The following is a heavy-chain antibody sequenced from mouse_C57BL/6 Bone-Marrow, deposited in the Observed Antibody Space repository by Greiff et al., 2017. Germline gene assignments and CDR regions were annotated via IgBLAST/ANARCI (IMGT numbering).Heavy chain of an antibody. CDR3: AREGTVVATGDY. Sequence: QVQLQQSGPELVKPGASVKISCKASGYAFSSSWMNWVKQRPGKGLEWIGRIYPGDGDTNYNGKIKGKATLTADKSSSTAYMQLSSLTSEDSAVYFCAREGTVVATGDYWGQGTTLTVSS. V-gene: IGHV1-82*01. CDR1: GYAFSSSW. J-gene: IGHJ2*01. D-gene: IGHD1-1*01. CDR2: IYPGDGDT.